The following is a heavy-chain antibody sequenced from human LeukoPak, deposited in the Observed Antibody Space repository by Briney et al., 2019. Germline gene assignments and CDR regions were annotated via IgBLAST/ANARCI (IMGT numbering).Heavy chain of an antibody. J-gene: IGHJ4*02. V-gene: IGHV3-15*01. CDR1: GFTFSSYA. D-gene: IGHD2-21*01. CDR2: IKPKTDGETT. Sequence: GGSLRLSCAASGFTFSSYAMSWVRQAPGKGLEWVGRIKPKTDGETTEYAAPVKGRFSISRDDSKNMLYLQMNSLKTEDTAVYYCITPLPYSAQGGQGTLVTVSS. CDR3: ITPLPYSAQ.